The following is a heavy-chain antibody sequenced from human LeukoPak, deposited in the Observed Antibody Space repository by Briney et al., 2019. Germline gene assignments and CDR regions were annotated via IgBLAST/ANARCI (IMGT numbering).Heavy chain of an antibody. CDR1: GGSFSGYY. D-gene: IGHD6-13*01. J-gene: IGHJ5*02. CDR2: INHSGST. CDR3: ARGSRGIAAAGRGNWFDP. Sequence: PSEPLSLTCAVYGGSFSGYYWSWLRQPPGKGLEWIGEINHSGSTNYNPSLKSRVTISVDTSKNQFSLKLSSVTAADTAVYYCARGSRGIAAAGRGNWFDPWGQGTLVTVSS. V-gene: IGHV4-34*01.